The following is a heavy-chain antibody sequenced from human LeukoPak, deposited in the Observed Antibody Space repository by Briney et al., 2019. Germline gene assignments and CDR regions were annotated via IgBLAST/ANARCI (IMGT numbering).Heavy chain of an antibody. D-gene: IGHD1-20*01. CDR3: ARGQERRSPFNWNDRPVWFDP. CDR2: INHSGST. V-gene: IGHV4-39*07. CDR1: GGSISSGDYY. Sequence: PSETLSLTCTVSGGSISSGDYYWSWIRQPPGKGLEWIGEINHSGSTNYNPSLKSRVTISVDTSKNQFSLKLSSVTAADTAVYYCARGQERRSPFNWNDRPVWFDPWGQGTLVTVSS. J-gene: IGHJ5*02.